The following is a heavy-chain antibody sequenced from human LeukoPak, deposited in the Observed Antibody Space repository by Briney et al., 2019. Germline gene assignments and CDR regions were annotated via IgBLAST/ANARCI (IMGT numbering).Heavy chain of an antibody. V-gene: IGHV3-66*02. CDR2: IYSGGST. CDR3: AKSHGYSYGFDY. Sequence: GGSLRLSCAASGFTFSSYWMSWVRQAPGKGLEWVSVIYSGGSTYYADSVKGRFTISRDNSKNTLYLQMNSLRAEDTAVYYCAKSHGYSYGFDYWGQGTLVTVSS. D-gene: IGHD5-18*01. CDR1: GFTFSSYW. J-gene: IGHJ4*02.